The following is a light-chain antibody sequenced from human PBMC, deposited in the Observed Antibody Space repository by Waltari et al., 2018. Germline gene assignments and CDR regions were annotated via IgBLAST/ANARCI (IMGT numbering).Light chain of an antibody. CDR1: QSISTN. Sequence: EKVMTQSPATLSVSPGERATLSCRASQSISTNLAWYQQKPGQAPRLLIYGASTRATGIPARFSGSGSGTEFTLSISSRQSEDFAIYYCQQYNNWPRTFGQGTKVEIK. V-gene: IGKV3-15*01. CDR3: QQYNNWPRT. J-gene: IGKJ1*01. CDR2: GAS.